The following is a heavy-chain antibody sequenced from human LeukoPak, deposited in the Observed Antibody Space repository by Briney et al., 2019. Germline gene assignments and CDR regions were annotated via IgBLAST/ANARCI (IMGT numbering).Heavy chain of an antibody. CDR1: GFTFSRNW. Sequence: GGSLRLSCAASGFTFSRNWMHWVRQAPGTGLVWVSRINSDGTTSYADSVKSRFTISRDNAKNTLYLQMNSLRAEDTAVYYCASGVLAAMVPDYWGQGILVTISS. CDR2: INSDGTT. CDR3: ASGVLAAMVPDY. J-gene: IGHJ4*02. D-gene: IGHD5-18*01. V-gene: IGHV3-74*01.